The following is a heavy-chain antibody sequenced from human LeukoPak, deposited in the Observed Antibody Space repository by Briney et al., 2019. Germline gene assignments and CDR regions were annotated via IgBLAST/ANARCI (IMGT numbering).Heavy chain of an antibody. CDR2: INWNGAST. J-gene: IGHJ6*03. CDR1: GFSFDDLG. D-gene: IGHD6-6*01. CDR3: ARAVCPTIKFCDSSYFMDV. Sequence: GGSLRLSCAASGFSFDDLGMSWVRQVPGKGLEWVAGINWNGASTGYADSVRGRFTISRDNAKNSLYLQMNSLRAEDTALYYCARAVCPTIKFCDSSYFMDVWGKGTTVNVS. V-gene: IGHV3-20*04.